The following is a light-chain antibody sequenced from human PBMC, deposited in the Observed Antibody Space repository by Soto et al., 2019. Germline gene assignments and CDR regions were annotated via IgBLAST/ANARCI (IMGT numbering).Light chain of an antibody. CDR2: DAS. CDR1: QRISNY. V-gene: IGKV1-5*01. Sequence: DIQMTQSPSSLSASVGDRVTITCRSSQRISNYLNWYQHKPGKAPRLLIYDASSLQSGVPSRFRGSTSGTEFTLTISSLQPDDFATYYCQQYNSYSRSFGGGTKVDIK. CDR3: QQYNSYSRS. J-gene: IGKJ4*01.